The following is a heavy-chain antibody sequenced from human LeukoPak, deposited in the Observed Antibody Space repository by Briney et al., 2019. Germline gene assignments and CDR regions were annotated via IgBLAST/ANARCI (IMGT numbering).Heavy chain of an antibody. CDR3: ARDHSIPIQLENWFDP. Sequence: SETLPLTCTVSGGSISSSSYYWGWIRQPPGKGLEWIGTIYYSGSTYYNPSLKSRVTISVDTSKNQFSLKLSSVTAADTAVYYCARDHSIPIQLENWFDPWGQGTLVTVSS. CDR2: IYYSGST. J-gene: IGHJ5*02. CDR1: GGSISSSSYY. V-gene: IGHV4-39*07. D-gene: IGHD1-1*01.